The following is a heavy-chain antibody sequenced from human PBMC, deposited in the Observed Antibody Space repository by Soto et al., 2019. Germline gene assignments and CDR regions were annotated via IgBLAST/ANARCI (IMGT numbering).Heavy chain of an antibody. CDR1: GFKFRTYW. Sequence: GGALRLSCATSGFKFRTYWMTWVRQAPGKGLEWVASIKPDGSEKYYVDSVKGRFTISRDNAKNSMYLQMNSLRAEDTTVYYCARGNYGMDVWGQGTTVTVSS. CDR2: IKPDGSEK. V-gene: IGHV3-7*04. CDR3: ARGNYGMDV. J-gene: IGHJ6*02.